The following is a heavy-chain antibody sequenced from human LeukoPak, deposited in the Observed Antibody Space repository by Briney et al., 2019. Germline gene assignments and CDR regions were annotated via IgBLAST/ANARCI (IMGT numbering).Heavy chain of an antibody. D-gene: IGHD3-22*01. J-gene: IGHJ4*02. Sequence: SETLSLTCTVSGGSISGYYWSWIRQPPGKGLEWIGYVSYSGSTNYNPSLKSRVTISADTSKNQVSLKLRSVTAADTAVYYCARRNPYDSGGYYYAFDYWGQGTLVTVSS. CDR1: GGSISGYY. V-gene: IGHV4-59*01. CDR3: ARRNPYDSGGYYYAFDY. CDR2: VSYSGST.